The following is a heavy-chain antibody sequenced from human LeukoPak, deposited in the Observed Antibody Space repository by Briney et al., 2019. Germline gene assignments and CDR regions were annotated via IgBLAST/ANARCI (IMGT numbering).Heavy chain of an antibody. D-gene: IGHD3-22*01. V-gene: IGHV4-61*01. CDR2: IYYSGST. Sequence: SETLSLTCNVSGASVSSGSYYWSWIRQPPGKELEWIGYIYYSGSTNYNPSLKSRVTISVDTSKNQFSLKLSSVTAADTAVYYCARGPLTYYYDSSGYYSSRPVYFDLWGRGTLVTVSS. CDR3: ARGPLTYYYDSSGYYSSRPVYFDL. CDR1: GASVSSGSYY. J-gene: IGHJ2*01.